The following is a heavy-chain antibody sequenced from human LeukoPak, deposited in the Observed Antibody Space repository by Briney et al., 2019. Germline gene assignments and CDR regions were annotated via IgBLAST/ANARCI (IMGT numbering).Heavy chain of an antibody. CDR2: IASDGGAK. CDR3: AREATWGQWYFDH. D-gene: IGHD6-19*01. Sequence: GGSLRLSCVASGFSFSNHGMHWVRQAPGKGLEWVSVIASDGGAKFYADSVKGRFTLSRDNSKNMFFLQMNFLTVEDTAIYYCAREATWGQWYFDHWGQGTPVNVSS. V-gene: IGHV3-30*03. CDR1: GFSFSNHG. J-gene: IGHJ4*02.